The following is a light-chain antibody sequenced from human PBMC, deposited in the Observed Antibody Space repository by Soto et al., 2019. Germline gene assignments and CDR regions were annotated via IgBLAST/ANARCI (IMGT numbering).Light chain of an antibody. J-gene: IGLJ2*01. Sequence: QSALTQPPSASGSPGQSVTISCTGTSSDVGGYNYVSWYQQHPGKAPKLIIYEVSKRPSGVPDRFSGSKSGNTASLTVSGLQAEDEADYYCSSYAGSTLFGGGTKLTVL. CDR2: EVS. V-gene: IGLV2-8*01. CDR1: SSDVGGYNY. CDR3: SSYAGSTL.